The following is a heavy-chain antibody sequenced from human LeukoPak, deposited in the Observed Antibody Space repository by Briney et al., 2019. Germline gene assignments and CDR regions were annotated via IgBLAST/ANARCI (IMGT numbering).Heavy chain of an antibody. D-gene: IGHD6-19*01. Sequence: PSETLSLTCTVSGGSISSSSYYWGWIRQPPGKGLEWIGSIYYSGSTYYNPSLKSRVTISVDTSKNQFSLKLSSVTAADTAVYYCARHHIAVAGSEVGYWGQGTLVTVSS. CDR2: IYYSGST. CDR1: GGSISSSSYY. V-gene: IGHV4-39*01. CDR3: ARHHIAVAGSEVGY. J-gene: IGHJ4*02.